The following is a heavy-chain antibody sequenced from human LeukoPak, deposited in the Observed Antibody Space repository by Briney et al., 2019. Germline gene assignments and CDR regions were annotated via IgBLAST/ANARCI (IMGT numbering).Heavy chain of an antibody. CDR1: GFTFSNVR. CDR3: TTDPYYYYYMDV. J-gene: IGHJ6*03. Sequence: GGSLRLSCAASGFTFSNVRMSWVRRAPGKGREWVGRIKSKTDGGTTDYAAPVKGRFTISRDDSKNTLYLQMNSLKTEDTAVYYCTTDPYYYYYMDVWGKGTTVTVSS. V-gene: IGHV3-15*01. CDR2: IKSKTDGGTT.